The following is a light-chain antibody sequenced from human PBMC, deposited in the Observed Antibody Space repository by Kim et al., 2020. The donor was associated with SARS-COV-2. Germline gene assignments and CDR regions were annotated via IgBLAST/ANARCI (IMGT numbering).Light chain of an antibody. Sequence: APSQRVRISCTGSSSNIGTVHWYQQLPGKAPRLLMYGNNNRPSGVPDRFAGSKSATAASLAITGLQADDEANYYCQSYDSGLSGWVFGGGTQLTVL. J-gene: IGLJ3*02. CDR1: SSNIGTV. CDR2: GNN. V-gene: IGLV1-40*01. CDR3: QSYDSGLSGWV.